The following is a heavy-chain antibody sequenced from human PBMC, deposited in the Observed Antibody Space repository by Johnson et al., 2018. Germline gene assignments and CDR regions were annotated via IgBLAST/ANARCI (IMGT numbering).Heavy chain of an antibody. J-gene: IGHJ1*01. D-gene: IGHD3-22*01. CDR2: ISGSGSSI. Sequence: QVQLVQSGGGLVKPGGSLRLSCAASGFTFSDYYMSWIRQAPGKGLEWVSYISGSGSSISYADSVKGRFVISRDNAKNSLYLQMNSLRAEDTAVYYCTRPPTYYYDSSGYFQHWGQGTLVTVSS. CDR3: TRPPTYYYDSSGYFQH. V-gene: IGHV3-11*01. CDR1: GFTFSDYY.